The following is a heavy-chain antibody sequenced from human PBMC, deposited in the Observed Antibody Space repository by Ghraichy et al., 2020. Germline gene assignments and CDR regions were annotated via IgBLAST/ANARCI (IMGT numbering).Heavy chain of an antibody. CDR2: ISSSGSTT. Sequence: GESLNISCAASGFTFSSYEMNWVRQAPGKGLEWVSYISSSGSTTYYADSVKGRFTISRDNAKNSLYLQMNSLRAEDTAVYYCARVIVGTTTDYWGQGTLVTVSS. J-gene: IGHJ4*02. D-gene: IGHD1-26*01. CDR1: GFTFSSYE. V-gene: IGHV3-48*03. CDR3: ARVIVGTTTDY.